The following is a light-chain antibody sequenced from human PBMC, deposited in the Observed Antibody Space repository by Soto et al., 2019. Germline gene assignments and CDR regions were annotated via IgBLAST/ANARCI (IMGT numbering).Light chain of an antibody. CDR3: QQYNSLWT. Sequence: DLQMTQSPSTLSASVGDRVTITCRASQSISSWLAWYQQKPGKAPKLLIYKASSLESGVPSRFSDSGSGTEFTLTISSLQPDDFATYYCQQYNSLWTFGQGTKVEIK. CDR1: QSISSW. V-gene: IGKV1-5*03. J-gene: IGKJ1*01. CDR2: KAS.